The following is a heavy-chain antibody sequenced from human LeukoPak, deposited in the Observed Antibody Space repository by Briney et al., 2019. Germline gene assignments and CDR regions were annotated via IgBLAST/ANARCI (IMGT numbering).Heavy chain of an antibody. V-gene: IGHV1-2*02. CDR1: GYTFTGYY. Sequence: ASVKVSCKASGYTFTGYYIHWERQAPGQGLEWMGWINPNSGGTNFAQQFQGRVTMTKDTSISTAYMELNRLRSDDTAVYYCARATYYGSPPNDPWGQGTLVTVSS. D-gene: IGHD3-10*01. CDR3: ARATYYGSPPNDP. J-gene: IGHJ5*02. CDR2: INPNSGGT.